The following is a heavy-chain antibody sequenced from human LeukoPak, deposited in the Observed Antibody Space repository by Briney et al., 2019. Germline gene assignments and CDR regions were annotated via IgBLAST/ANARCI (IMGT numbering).Heavy chain of an antibody. D-gene: IGHD4-17*01. Sequence: GGSLRLSCAASGFTFSSYNMDWVRQAPGKGLEWVSYISSSSSTIYYADSVKGRFTISRDNAKNSLCLQMNSLRVEDTAVYYCARDRESFAVPSMDVWGKGTTVTVSS. V-gene: IGHV3-48*01. CDR2: ISSSSSTI. CDR3: ARDRESFAVPSMDV. CDR1: GFTFSSYN. J-gene: IGHJ6*03.